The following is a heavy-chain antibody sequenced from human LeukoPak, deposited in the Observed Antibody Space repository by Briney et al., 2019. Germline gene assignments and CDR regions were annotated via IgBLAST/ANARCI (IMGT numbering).Heavy chain of an antibody. CDR3: ARDSGYSYGLTYYYYYYYMDV. J-gene: IGHJ6*03. Sequence: SVKVSCKASGGTFTSYAISWVRRAPGQGLEWMGGIIPIFGTANYAQKFQGRVTITADKSTSTAYMELSSLRSEDTAVYYCARDSGYSYGLTYYYYYYYMDVWGKGTTVTVSS. V-gene: IGHV1-69*06. CDR2: IIPIFGTA. CDR1: GGTFTSYA. D-gene: IGHD5-18*01.